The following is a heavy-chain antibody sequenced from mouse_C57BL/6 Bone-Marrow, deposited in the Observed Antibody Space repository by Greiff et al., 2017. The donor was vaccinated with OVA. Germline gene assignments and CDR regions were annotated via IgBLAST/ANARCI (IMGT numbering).Heavy chain of an antibody. CDR1: GYTFTSYW. CDR3: ARRDGSSRAWVAD. CDR2: IHPNSGST. V-gene: IGHV1-64*01. D-gene: IGHD1-1*01. J-gene: IGHJ3*01. Sequence: VQLQQPGAELVKPGASVKLSCKASGYTFTSYWMHWVKQRPGQGLEWIGMIHPNSGSTNYTEQFKSKATLTVDKSSSTAYMQLSSLTSEDSAVYYWARRDGSSRAWVADWGQGTRVTVSA.